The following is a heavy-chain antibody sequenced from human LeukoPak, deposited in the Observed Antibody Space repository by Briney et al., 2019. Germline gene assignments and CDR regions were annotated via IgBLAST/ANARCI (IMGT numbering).Heavy chain of an antibody. CDR1: GGTFSSYA. D-gene: IGHD3-16*01. V-gene: IGHV1-69*01. J-gene: IGHJ5*02. Sequence: SVKVSCKASGGTFSSYAISWVRQAPGQGLEWMGGIIPIFGTANYAQKFQGRVTITADESTSTAYMELSSLRSEDTAVYYCARRSWGGYSPPDWFDPWGQGTLVTVSS. CDR3: ARRSWGGYSPPDWFDP. CDR2: IIPIFGTA.